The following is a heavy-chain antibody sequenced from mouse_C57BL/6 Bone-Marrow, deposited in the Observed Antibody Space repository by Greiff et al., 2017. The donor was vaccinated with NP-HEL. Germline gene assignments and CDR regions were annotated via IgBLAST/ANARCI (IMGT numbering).Heavy chain of an antibody. V-gene: IGHV2-2*01. CDR1: GFSLTSYG. Sequence: VKLQESGPGLVQPSQSLSITCTVSGFSLTSYGVHWVRPSPGKGLEWLGVIWSGGSTDYNAAFISRLSISKDNSKSQVFFKMNSLQADDTAIYYCARRYSFYAMDYWGQGTSVTVSS. J-gene: IGHJ4*01. CDR3: ARRYSFYAMDY. D-gene: IGHD2-12*01. CDR2: IWSGGST.